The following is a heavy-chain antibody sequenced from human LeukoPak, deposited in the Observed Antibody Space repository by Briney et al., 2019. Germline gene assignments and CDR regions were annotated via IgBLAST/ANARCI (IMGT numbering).Heavy chain of an antibody. CDR3: ARVYYYDSSGYYVRWSDP. J-gene: IGHJ5*02. V-gene: IGHV2-70*11. CDR2: IDWDDDK. D-gene: IGHD3-22*01. Sequence: SGPTVVKPTQTLTLTCTFSGFSLSTSGMCVSWIRQPPGKALEWLARIDWDDDKYYSTSLKTRLTISKDTSKNQVVLTMTNMDPVDTATYYCARVYYYDSSGYYVRWSDPWGQGTLVTVSS. CDR1: GFSLSTSGMC.